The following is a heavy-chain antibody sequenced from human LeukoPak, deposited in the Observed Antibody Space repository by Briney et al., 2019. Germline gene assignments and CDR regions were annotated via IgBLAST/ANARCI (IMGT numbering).Heavy chain of an antibody. D-gene: IGHD1-1*01. V-gene: IGHV1-69*05. Sequence: ASVKVSCKASGGTFSSYAISWVRQAPGQGLEWMGGIIPIFGTANYAQKFQGRVTITTDESTSTAYMELSSLRSEDTAVYYCARGSTGNYAFDIWAKGQWSPSLQ. CDR1: GGTFSSYA. J-gene: IGHJ3*02. CDR3: ARGSTGNYAFDI. CDR2: IIPIFGTA.